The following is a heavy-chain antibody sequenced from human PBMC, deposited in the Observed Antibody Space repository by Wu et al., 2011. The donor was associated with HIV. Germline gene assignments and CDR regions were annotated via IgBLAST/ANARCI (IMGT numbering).Heavy chain of an antibody. J-gene: IGHJ4*02. CDR2: IVPLFGIP. D-gene: IGHD6-19*01. Sequence: QVQLVQSGAEVKKPGSSVKVSCKASGVTLSGNVFSWVRQAPGQPLEWVGDIVPLFGIPNYAEKFQGRITITRDDSASTTYMELSNLRLADTAVYYCAARMAGAGEDWGQGTLVSVS. CDR3: AARMAGAGED. CDR1: GVTLSGNV. V-gene: IGHV1-69*05.